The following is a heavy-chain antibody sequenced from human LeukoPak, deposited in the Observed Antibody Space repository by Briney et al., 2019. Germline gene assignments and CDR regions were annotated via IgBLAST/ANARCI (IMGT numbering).Heavy chain of an antibody. J-gene: IGHJ4*02. Sequence: SQTLSLTCAVSGGSISSDYYYWSWIRQPAGKGLEWIGRIYTSGSTNYNPSLKSRVTISVDTSKNQFSLKLSSVIAADTAVYYCASSPLVVKYYFDYWGQGTLVTVSS. V-gene: IGHV4-61*02. CDR2: IYTSGST. D-gene: IGHD2-21*01. CDR3: ASSPLVVKYYFDY. CDR1: GGSISSDYYY.